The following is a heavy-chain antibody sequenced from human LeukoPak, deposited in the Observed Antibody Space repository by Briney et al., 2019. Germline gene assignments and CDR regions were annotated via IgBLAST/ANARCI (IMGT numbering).Heavy chain of an antibody. CDR3: ARDLYCSGGSCLYYFDY. V-gene: IGHV1-46*03. CDR1: GYTFTSYY. Sequence: ASVKVSCKASGYTFTSYYMHWVRQAPGQGLEWMGIINPSDGSTSYAQKFQGRVTMTRDTSTSTVYMELSSLRSEDTAVYYCARDLYCSGGSCLYYFDYWGQGTLVTVSS. J-gene: IGHJ4*02. CDR2: INPSDGST. D-gene: IGHD2-15*01.